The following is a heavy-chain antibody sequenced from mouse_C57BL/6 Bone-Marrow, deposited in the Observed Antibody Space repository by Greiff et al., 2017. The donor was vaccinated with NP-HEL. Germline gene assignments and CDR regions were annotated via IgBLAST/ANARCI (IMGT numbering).Heavy chain of an antibody. Sequence: EVQLVESGGGLVKPGGSLKLSCAASGFTFSSYTMSWVRQTPEKRLEWVATISGGGGNTYYPDSVKGRFTISGDNAKNTLDLQMSSLRSEDTALYYCARGAGTFAYWGQGTLVTVSA. CDR2: ISGGGGNT. D-gene: IGHD3-3*01. J-gene: IGHJ3*01. CDR3: ARGAGTFAY. V-gene: IGHV5-9*01. CDR1: GFTFSSYT.